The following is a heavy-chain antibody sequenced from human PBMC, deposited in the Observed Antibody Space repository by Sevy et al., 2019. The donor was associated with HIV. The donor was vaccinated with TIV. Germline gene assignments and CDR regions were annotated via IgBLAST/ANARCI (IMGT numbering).Heavy chain of an antibody. J-gene: IGHJ4*02. V-gene: IGHV3-48*01. D-gene: IGHD2-2*01. CDR3: ARGFCVSSSCSGSS. Sequence: GGSLRLSCAASGLTFSSYAMSWVRQAPGKGLEWVSSISSSSSSIYYADSVKGRFTISRDNAKNSLYLQMDSLTAEDTAVYYCARGFCVSSSCSGSSWGQGTLVTVSS. CDR2: ISSSSSSI. CDR1: GLTFSSYA.